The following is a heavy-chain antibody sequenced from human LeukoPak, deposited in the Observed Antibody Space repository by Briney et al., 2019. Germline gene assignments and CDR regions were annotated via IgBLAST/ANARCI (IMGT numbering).Heavy chain of an antibody. CDR1: GYTFTGYY. Sequence: GASVKVSCKASGYTFTGYYMHWVRQAPGQGLEGMGLISPNGGSTRLAQKFQGRVTMTSDMATSTVYMELSSLRSEDAAVYYCTRDWGASNYFDYWGQGSLIIVSS. D-gene: IGHD7-27*01. J-gene: IGHJ4*02. CDR2: ISPNGGST. CDR3: TRDWGASNYFDY. V-gene: IGHV1-46*01.